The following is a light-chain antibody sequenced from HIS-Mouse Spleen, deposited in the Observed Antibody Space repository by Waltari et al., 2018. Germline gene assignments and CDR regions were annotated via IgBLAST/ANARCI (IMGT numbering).Light chain of an antibody. CDR1: SSDVGGYTY. CDR2: EVS. V-gene: IGLV2-8*01. Sequence: QSALTQPPSASGSPGQSVTISCTGTSSDVGGYTYVSWYQQHPGKAPKLMIYEVSKRPSGVPDRVSGSKSGNTASLTVSGLQAEDEADYYCSSYAGSNNFVVFGGGTKLTVL. J-gene: IGLJ2*01. CDR3: SSYAGSNNFVV.